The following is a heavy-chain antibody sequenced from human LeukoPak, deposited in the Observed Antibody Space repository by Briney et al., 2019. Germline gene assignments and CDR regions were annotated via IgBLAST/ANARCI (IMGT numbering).Heavy chain of an antibody. Sequence: ASVKVSCKASGYTFTSYDINWVRQATGQGLEWMGWMNPNSGNTGYAQKFQGRVTITRNTSISTAYMELSSLRSEGTAVYYCARGGYCSGGSCYPYNWFDPWGQGTLVTVSS. CDR3: ARGGYCSGGSCYPYNWFDP. J-gene: IGHJ5*02. V-gene: IGHV1-8*03. CDR1: GYTFTSYD. CDR2: MNPNSGNT. D-gene: IGHD2-15*01.